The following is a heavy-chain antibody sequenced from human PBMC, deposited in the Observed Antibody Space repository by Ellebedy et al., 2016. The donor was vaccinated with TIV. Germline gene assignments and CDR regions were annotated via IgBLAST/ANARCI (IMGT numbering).Heavy chain of an antibody. D-gene: IGHD1-14*01. J-gene: IGHJ5*02. V-gene: IGHV1-69*13. CDR2: IIPIFGTT. CDR1: GCTFSSYG. Sequence: AASVKVSCKASGCTFSSYGISWVRQAPGQGLEWMGGIIPIFGTTNYAQKFQGRVTITADESTRAVYMELSSLRSEDTAIYYCARFTPPGPRCWFDPWGQGTLVTVSS. CDR3: ARFTPPGPRCWFDP.